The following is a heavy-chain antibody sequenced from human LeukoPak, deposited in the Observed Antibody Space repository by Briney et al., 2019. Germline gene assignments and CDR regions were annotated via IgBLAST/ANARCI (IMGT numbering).Heavy chain of an antibody. Sequence: PSETLSLTCTVSGGSISSYYWNWIRQPPGKGLEWIGYIYHSGSTNYNPSLKSRVTISLDTSKNQFSLKLTSVTAADTAVHHCARDLAGFDYWGQGTLVTVSS. J-gene: IGHJ4*02. D-gene: IGHD6-25*01. V-gene: IGHV4-59*01. CDR3: ARDLAGFDY. CDR2: IYHSGST. CDR1: GGSISSYY.